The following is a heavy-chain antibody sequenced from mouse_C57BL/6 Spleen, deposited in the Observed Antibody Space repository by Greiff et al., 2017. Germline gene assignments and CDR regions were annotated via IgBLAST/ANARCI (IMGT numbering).Heavy chain of an antibody. CDR2: IRNKANGYTT. Sequence: EVKVVESGGGLVQPGGSLSLSCAASGFTFTDYYMSWVRQPPGKALEWLGFIRNKANGYTTEYSASVKGRFTISRDNSQSILYLQMNALRAEDSATYYCARFERGGYYFDYWGQGTTLTVSS. CDR3: ARFERGGYYFDY. V-gene: IGHV7-3*01. CDR1: GFTFTDYY. J-gene: IGHJ2*01. D-gene: IGHD1-1*02.